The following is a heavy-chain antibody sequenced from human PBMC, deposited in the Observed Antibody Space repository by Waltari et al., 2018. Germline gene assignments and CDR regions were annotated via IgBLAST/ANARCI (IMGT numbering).Heavy chain of an antibody. Sequence: DVQLLETGGGLVQTGGSRRLSFAASGFAFSTSAMTWVRQAPGKGLECVSLIYGGGSPTHYADSVKGRFTISRDDSKNTLFLEMNSLRVEDTAVYYCAKDLRDYSNDYWGQGTLVTVSS. D-gene: IGHD4-4*01. V-gene: IGHV3-23*03. CDR3: AKDLRDYSNDY. CDR2: IYGGGSPT. CDR1: GFAFSTSA. J-gene: IGHJ4*02.